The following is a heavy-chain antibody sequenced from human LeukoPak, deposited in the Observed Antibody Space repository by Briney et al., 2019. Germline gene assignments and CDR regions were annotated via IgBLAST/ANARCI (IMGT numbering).Heavy chain of an antibody. CDR3: AREEAAVAGMLDY. CDR2: AHYSGSG. V-gene: IGHV4-59*12. D-gene: IGHD6-19*01. J-gene: IGHJ4*02. CDR1: GDSIRTYH. Sequence: PSETLSLTCTVSGDSIRTYHWNWIRQSPGKGLEWIGSAHYSGSGNHNPSLKSRVTISVDTSKNQFSLKLSSVTAADTAVYYCAREEAAVAGMLDYWGQGTLVTVSS.